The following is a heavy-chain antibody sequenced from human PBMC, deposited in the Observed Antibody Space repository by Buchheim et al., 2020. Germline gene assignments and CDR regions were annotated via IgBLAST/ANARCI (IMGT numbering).Heavy chain of an antibody. CDR1: GFTFSSYW. V-gene: IGHV3-7*01. CDR3: ARDIHVTRYLDWLRKKKNYYYYYMDV. Sequence: EVQLVESGGGLVQPGGSLRLSCAASGFTFSSYWMSWVRQAPGKGLEWVANIKQDGSEKYYVDSVKGRFTISRDDAKNSLYMQRNSLRAEDTAVYYCARDIHVTRYLDWLRKKKNYYYYYMDVWGKGTT. D-gene: IGHD3-9*01. J-gene: IGHJ6*03. CDR2: IKQDGSEK.